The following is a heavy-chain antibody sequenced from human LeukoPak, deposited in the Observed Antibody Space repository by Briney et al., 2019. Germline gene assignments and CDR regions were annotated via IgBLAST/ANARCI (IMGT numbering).Heavy chain of an antibody. D-gene: IGHD3-22*01. CDR3: ARSPYYESYYFDY. CDR1: GGSISSYY. Sequence: SETLSLTCTVSGGSISSYYWSWIRQPPGKGLEWIGYIYYSGSTNYNPSLKSRVTISVDTSKNQFSLKLSSVTAADTAVYYCARSPYYESYYFDYWGQGTLVTVSS. V-gene: IGHV4-59*08. CDR2: IYYSGST. J-gene: IGHJ4*02.